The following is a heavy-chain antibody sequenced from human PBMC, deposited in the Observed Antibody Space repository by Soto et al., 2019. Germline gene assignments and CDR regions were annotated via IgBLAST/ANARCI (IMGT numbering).Heavy chain of an antibody. D-gene: IGHD1-26*01. Sequence: QVQLVESGGGVVQPGRSLRLSCAASGFTFNNYGMHWVRQAPGKGLEWVALIWHDGSNKGYADSVKARFTISRDNSKNTWNLQMNSLRVEDTAVYYCTRAAIRGELLDYWGQGTQVTVSS. CDR2: IWHDGSNK. CDR3: TRAAIRGELLDY. V-gene: IGHV3-33*01. J-gene: IGHJ4*02. CDR1: GFTFNNYG.